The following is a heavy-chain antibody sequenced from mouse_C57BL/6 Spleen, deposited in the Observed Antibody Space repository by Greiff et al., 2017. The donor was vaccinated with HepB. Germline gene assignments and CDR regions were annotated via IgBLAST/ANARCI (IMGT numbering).Heavy chain of an antibody. CDR3: TRAIYDGYYPFFAY. D-gene: IGHD2-3*01. CDR2: IDPETGGT. V-gene: IGHV1-15*01. J-gene: IGHJ3*01. CDR1: GYTFTDYE. Sequence: VQLQQSGAELVRPGASVTLSCKASGYTFTDYEMHWVKQTPVHGLEWIGAIDPETGGTAYNQKFKGKAILTADKSSSTAYMELRSLTSEDSAVYYCTRAIYDGYYPFFAYWGQGTLVTVSA.